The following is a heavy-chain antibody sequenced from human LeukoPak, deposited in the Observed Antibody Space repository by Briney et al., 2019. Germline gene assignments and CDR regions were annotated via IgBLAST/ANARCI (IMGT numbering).Heavy chain of an antibody. CDR2: ISSSSTTK. Sequence: QPGGSLRLSCAASGVTFSAYDMNWVRQAPGKGLKWLSYISSSSTTKYHADSVKGRFTISRDNTKNSLYLQMNSLRAEDTGVYYCARWNLGSDYWGQGTLVTVSS. D-gene: IGHD1-1*01. J-gene: IGHJ4*02. CDR1: GVTFSAYD. V-gene: IGHV3-48*04. CDR3: ARWNLGSDY.